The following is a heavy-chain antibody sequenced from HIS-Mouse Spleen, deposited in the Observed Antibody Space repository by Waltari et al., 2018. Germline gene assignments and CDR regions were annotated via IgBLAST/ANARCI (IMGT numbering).Heavy chain of an antibody. J-gene: IGHJ3*02. Sequence: QVQLVESGGGVVQPGRSLRLSCAASVFTFSSYAMHWVRQAPGKGLEWVAVISYDGSNKYYADSVKGRFTISRDNSKNTLYLQMNSLRAEDTAVYYCARDRGAVAGNDAFDIWGQGTMVTVSS. CDR1: VFTFSSYA. CDR2: ISYDGSNK. D-gene: IGHD6-19*01. CDR3: ARDRGAVAGNDAFDI. V-gene: IGHV3-30-3*01.